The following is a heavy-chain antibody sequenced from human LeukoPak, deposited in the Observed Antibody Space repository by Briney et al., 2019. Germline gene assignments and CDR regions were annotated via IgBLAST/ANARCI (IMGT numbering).Heavy chain of an antibody. Sequence: GGSLRLSCAASGFTFSGSWMHWVRQAPGKGLVWVSRINGGGSTTSYADSVKGRFTISRDNAKNSLYLQMNSLRAEDTAVYYCASQTYYYGSGSYYKVAYFDYWGQGTLVTVSS. D-gene: IGHD3-10*01. V-gene: IGHV3-74*01. CDR3: ASQTYYYGSGSYYKVAYFDY. CDR1: GFTFSGSW. J-gene: IGHJ4*02. CDR2: INGGGSTT.